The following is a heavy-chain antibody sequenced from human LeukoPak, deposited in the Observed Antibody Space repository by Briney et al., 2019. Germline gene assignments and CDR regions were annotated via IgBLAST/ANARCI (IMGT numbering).Heavy chain of an antibody. CDR3: ARAFRIVVGWFDP. V-gene: IGHV3-30-3*01. CDR1: GFTFSSYA. D-gene: IGHD2-21*01. Sequence: GRSLRLSCAASGFTFSSYAMHWVRQAPGKGLEWVAVISYDGSNKYYADSVKGRFTISRDNSKNTLYLQMNSLRAEDTAVYYCARAFRIVVGWFDPWSQGTLVTVSS. J-gene: IGHJ5*02. CDR2: ISYDGSNK.